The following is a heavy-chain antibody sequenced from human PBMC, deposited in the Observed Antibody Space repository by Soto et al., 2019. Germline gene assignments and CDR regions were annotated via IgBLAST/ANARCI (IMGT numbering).Heavy chain of an antibody. V-gene: IGHV4-4*07. CDR1: GDSISNYY. J-gene: IGHJ3*02. Sequence: SETLSLTCNVSGDSISNYYWTGIRQSAGKGLEWIGRMSATGGAAYNPSLKSRLTLSRDTSKNELSLSLKFVTAADTAVYFCTRDQSGIPDIWGQGTMVTVSS. CDR3: TRDQSGIPDI. D-gene: IGHD1-26*01. CDR2: MSATGGA.